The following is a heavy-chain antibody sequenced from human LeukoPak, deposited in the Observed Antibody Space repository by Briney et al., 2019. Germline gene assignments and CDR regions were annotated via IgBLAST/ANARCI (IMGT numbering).Heavy chain of an antibody. V-gene: IGHV1-2*04. CDR1: GYTFTVYY. CDR3: AREADTAMVP. CDR2: INPNSGGT. D-gene: IGHD5-18*01. Sequence: ASVKVSCKASGYTFTVYYMHWVRQAPGQGVERMGWINPNSGGTNYAQKFQGWVTMTRDTSISTAYMELSRLRSDDTAVYYCAREADTAMVPWGQGTLVTVSS. J-gene: IGHJ5*02.